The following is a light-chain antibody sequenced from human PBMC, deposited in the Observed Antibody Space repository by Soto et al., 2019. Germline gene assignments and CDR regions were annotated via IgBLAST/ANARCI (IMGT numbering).Light chain of an antibody. Sequence: QSALTQPASVSGSPGQSITISCTGTSSDVGGYEYVSWYQQHPGKAPIRIIYDVSDRPSGVSNRFSGSKSGNTASLAISGLQAEDEADYYCSSYTTSSPLGVFGTGTKVTVL. CDR1: SSDVGGYEY. CDR3: SSYTTSSPLGV. CDR2: DVS. J-gene: IGLJ1*01. V-gene: IGLV2-14*03.